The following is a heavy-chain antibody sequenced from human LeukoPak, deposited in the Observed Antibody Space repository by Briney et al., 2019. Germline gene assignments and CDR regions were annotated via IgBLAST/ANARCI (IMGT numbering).Heavy chain of an antibody. J-gene: IGHJ4*02. D-gene: IGHD5-24*01. Sequence: ASVTVSCKFSGYTLTELSMHWVRQAPGKGLAWMGGFDPEDGETIYAQKFQGRVTMTEDTSTDTAYMELSSLRSEDTAVYYCATNTPKGWLQSPYFDYWGQGTLVTVSS. V-gene: IGHV1-24*01. CDR2: FDPEDGET. CDR3: ATNTPKGWLQSPYFDY. CDR1: GYTLTELS.